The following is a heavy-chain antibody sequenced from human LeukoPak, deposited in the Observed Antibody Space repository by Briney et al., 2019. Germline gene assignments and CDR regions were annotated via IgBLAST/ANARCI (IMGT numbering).Heavy chain of an antibody. V-gene: IGHV3-74*03. Sequence: GGSLRLSCAASGFTFSNYWVHWVRQAPGKGLVWVSRINRDGSTTKYADSVKGRFTVSRDNAKNTLNLQMNSLRAEDTAVYYCARDKKSGESSEIDYWGQGPLVTVSS. CDR3: ARDKKSGESSEIDY. CDR1: GFTFSNYW. CDR2: INRDGSTT. J-gene: IGHJ4*02. D-gene: IGHD3-10*01.